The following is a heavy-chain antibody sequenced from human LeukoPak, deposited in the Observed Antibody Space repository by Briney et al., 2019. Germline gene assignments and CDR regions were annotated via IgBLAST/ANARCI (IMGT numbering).Heavy chain of an antibody. D-gene: IGHD3-10*01. V-gene: IGHV4-39*01. J-gene: IGHJ3*02. CDR2: IYYSGST. Sequence: SETLSLTCTVSGGSISSSTYYWGWIRQPPGKGLEWIGRIYYSGSTYYNPSLKSRVTISVDTSKNQFSLKLSSVPAADTALYYCARLTMVRGAPDAFDIWGQGTMVTVSS. CDR1: GGSISSSTYY. CDR3: ARLTMVRGAPDAFDI.